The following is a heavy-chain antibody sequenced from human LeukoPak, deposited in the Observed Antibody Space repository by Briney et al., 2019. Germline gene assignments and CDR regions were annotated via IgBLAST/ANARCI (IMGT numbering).Heavy chain of an antibody. Sequence: SETLSLTCTVSGGSFSSSSYYWGWIRQPPGKGLEWIGIIYYSGSTYYNPSLKSRLTISVDTSKNQFSLKLSSVTATDTAVYYCARRGYCSSTSCYEYWFDPWGQGTLVTVSS. J-gene: IGHJ5*02. CDR3: ARRGYCSSTSCYEYWFDP. V-gene: IGHV4-39*01. CDR2: IYYSGST. D-gene: IGHD2-2*01. CDR1: GGSFSSSSYY.